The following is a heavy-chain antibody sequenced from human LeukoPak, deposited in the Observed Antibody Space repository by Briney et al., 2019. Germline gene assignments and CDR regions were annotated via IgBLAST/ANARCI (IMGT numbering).Heavy chain of an antibody. D-gene: IGHD2-2*01. CDR2: INHSGST. CDR3: ARNAPLGYCSSTSCYGRWGYYYYMDV. J-gene: IGHJ6*03. V-gene: IGHV4-34*01. Sequence: SETLSLTCAVYGGSFSGYYWSWIRQPPGKGLEWIGEINHSGSTNYNPSLKSRVTISEDTSKNQFSLKLSSVPAADTAVYYSARNAPLGYCSSTSCYGRWGYYYYMDVWGKGTTVTVSS. CDR1: GGSFSGYY.